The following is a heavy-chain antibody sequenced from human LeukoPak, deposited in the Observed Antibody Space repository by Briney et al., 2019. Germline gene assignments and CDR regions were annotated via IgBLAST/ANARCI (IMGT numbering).Heavy chain of an antibody. V-gene: IGHV1-46*01. D-gene: IGHD6-13*01. CDR3: AREGQQPYFDY. CDR2: INPSGGTT. Sequence: GASVKVSCKASGYTFTSYYMHWVRQAPGQGLEWMGIINPSGGTTSYAQKFQGRVTMTRDTSTSTVYMELSSLRSEDTAVYYCAREGQQPYFDYWGQGTLVTVSS. CDR1: GYTFTSYY. J-gene: IGHJ4*02.